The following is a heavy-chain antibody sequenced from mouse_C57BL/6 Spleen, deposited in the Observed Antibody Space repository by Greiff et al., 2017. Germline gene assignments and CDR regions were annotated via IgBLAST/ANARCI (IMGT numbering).Heavy chain of an antibody. Sequence: QVQLKESGPGLVAPSQSLSITCTVSGFSLTSYGVSWVRQPPGKGLEWLGVLWGDGSTNYHSALISRLSISKDNSKSQVFLKLNSLQTDDTATYYCAKRGSSGPYWYFDVWGTGTTVTVSS. CDR2: LWGDGST. CDR1: GFSLTSYG. V-gene: IGHV2-3*01. D-gene: IGHD3-2*02. J-gene: IGHJ1*03. CDR3: AKRGSSGPYWYFDV.